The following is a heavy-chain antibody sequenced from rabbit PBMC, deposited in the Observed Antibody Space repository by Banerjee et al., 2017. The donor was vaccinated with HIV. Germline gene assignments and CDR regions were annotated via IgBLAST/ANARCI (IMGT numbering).Heavy chain of an antibody. CDR2: IYTAVSVST. Sequence: QSLEESGGDLVKPGASLTLTCKASGLDFSSSYYMCWVRQAPGKGLEWIACIYTAVSVSTYYANWAKGRFTISKPSSTTVTLQMTSLTAADTATYFCARGTYGYGGGIDVIYDGMDLWGQGTLVTVS. V-gene: IGHV1S40*01. CDR1: GLDFSSSYY. D-gene: IGHD6-1*01. CDR3: ARGTYGYGGGIDVIYDGMDL. J-gene: IGHJ3*01.